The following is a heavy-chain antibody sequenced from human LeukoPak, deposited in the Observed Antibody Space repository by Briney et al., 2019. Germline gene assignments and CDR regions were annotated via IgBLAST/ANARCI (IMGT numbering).Heavy chain of an antibody. CDR3: ARHLSGITGYTYGRGIDY. Sequence: GGSLRLSCAASGFSVRTTYMSWVRQAPGKGLEWVANIKKDGSEKYYVDSVKGRFTISRDNAKTSLYLQMNSLRAEDTAVYYCARHLSGITGYTYGRGIDYWGQGTLVTVSS. J-gene: IGHJ4*02. D-gene: IGHD5-18*01. CDR2: IKKDGSEK. CDR1: GFSVRTTY. V-gene: IGHV3-7*01.